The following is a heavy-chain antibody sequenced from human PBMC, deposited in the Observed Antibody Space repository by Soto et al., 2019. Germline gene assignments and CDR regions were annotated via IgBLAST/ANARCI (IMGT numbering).Heavy chain of an antibody. CDR2: FDPEDGET. Sequence: ASVKVSCEVSGYTLTDLSMHWVRQAPGKGLEWMGGFDPEDGETIYAQKFQGRVTMTEDTSTDTAYMELSSLRSEDTAVYYCAMVRGVIIRRESLNWFDPWGQGTLVTVSS. D-gene: IGHD3-10*01. CDR1: GYTLTDLS. V-gene: IGHV1-24*01. J-gene: IGHJ5*02. CDR3: AMVRGVIIRRESLNWFDP.